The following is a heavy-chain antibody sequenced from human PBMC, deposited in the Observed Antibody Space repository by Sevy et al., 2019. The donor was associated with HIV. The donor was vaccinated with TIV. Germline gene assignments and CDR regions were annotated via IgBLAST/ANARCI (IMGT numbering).Heavy chain of an antibody. V-gene: IGHV3-30*18. CDR1: GFSFSYYG. CDR3: ANAYSGSYSHSYLYALDV. CDR2: FSHDGIKK. D-gene: IGHD1-26*01. J-gene: IGHJ6*02. Sequence: GGSLRLSCIGSGFSFSYYGIHWVRQSPGKGLDWVAPFSHDGIKKYYADSVKGRFTISRDKSKNTVYLEMNSLRNEDTAIYFCANAYSGSYSHSYLYALDVWGQGTTVTVSS.